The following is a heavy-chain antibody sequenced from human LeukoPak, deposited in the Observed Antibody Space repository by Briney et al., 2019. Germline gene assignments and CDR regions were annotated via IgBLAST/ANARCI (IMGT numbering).Heavy chain of an antibody. D-gene: IGHD2-15*01. CDR1: GGSFSGYY. CDR2: INHSGST. Sequence: SETLSLTCAVYGGSFSGYYWSWIRQPPGKGLEWIGEINHSGSTNYNPSLKSRVTISVDTSKNQFSLKLSSVTAADTAVYYCARDCSGGSCDAFDIWGQGTMVTVSS. V-gene: IGHV4-34*01. J-gene: IGHJ3*02. CDR3: ARDCSGGSCDAFDI.